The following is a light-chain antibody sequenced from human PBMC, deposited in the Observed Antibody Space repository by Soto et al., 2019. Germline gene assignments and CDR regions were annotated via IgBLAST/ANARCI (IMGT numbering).Light chain of an antibody. CDR3: QEYDNWPTWT. J-gene: IGKJ1*01. CDR1: QSVSNN. Sequence: EVVVTQSPATLSVSPGARAPLSCRASQSVSNNLAWYQQRPGQAPTLLIYRASERATGVPDRFSGRGSGTDFTLTISRLEPEDFALYYCQEYDNWPTWTFGQGTKVDIK. CDR2: RAS. V-gene: IGKV3-15*01.